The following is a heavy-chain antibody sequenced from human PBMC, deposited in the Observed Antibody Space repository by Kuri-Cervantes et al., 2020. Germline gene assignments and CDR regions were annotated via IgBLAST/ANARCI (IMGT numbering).Heavy chain of an antibody. CDR3: AKSSNYDILTGYTS. Sequence: GESLKISCAASGFTVSSNYMSWVRQAPGKGLEWVANIKQDGSEKYYVDSVKGRFTISRDNAKNSLYLQMNSLRAEDTAVYYCAKSSNYDILTGYTSWGQGTRVTVSS. CDR1: GFTVSSNY. J-gene: IGHJ5*02. D-gene: IGHD3-9*01. CDR2: IKQDGSEK. V-gene: IGHV3-7*03.